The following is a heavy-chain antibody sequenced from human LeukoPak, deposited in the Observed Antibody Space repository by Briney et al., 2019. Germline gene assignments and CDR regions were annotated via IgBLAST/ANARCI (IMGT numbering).Heavy chain of an antibody. CDR1: GYTFTSYG. CDR3: ARVVYSGYDFLSYWFDP. D-gene: IGHD5-12*01. CDR2: ISAYNGNT. V-gene: IGHV1-18*01. Sequence: GASVKVSCKASGYTFTSYGISWVRQAPGQGLEWMGWISAYNGNTNYAQKLQGRVTMTTDTSTSTAYMELRSLRSEDTAVYYCARVVYSGYDFLSYWFDPWGQGTLVTVSS. J-gene: IGHJ5*02.